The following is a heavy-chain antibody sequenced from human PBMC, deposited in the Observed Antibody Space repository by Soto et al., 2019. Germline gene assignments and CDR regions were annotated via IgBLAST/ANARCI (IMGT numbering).Heavy chain of an antibody. CDR2: IKYDGSET. D-gene: IGHD6-19*01. CDR3: ARYSSAWGL. J-gene: IGHJ4*02. V-gene: IGHV3-7*01. CDR1: GCTFSTYL. Sequence: GCLRRACSASGCTFSTYLMSGVRQAPGKGLEWVANIKYDGSETYYVDSVKGRFTISRDNAKNSLYLQMNSLRGEDTAVYYCARYSSAWGLWGQGTLVTVSS.